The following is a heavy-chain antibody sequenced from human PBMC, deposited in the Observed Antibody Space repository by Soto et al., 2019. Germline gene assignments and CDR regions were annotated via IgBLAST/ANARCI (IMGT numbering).Heavy chain of an antibody. J-gene: IGHJ4*02. Sequence: ASVKVSCKASGYTFTSYAMHWVRQAPGQRLEWMGWINAGNGNTKYSQKFQGRVTITRDTSASTAYMELSSLRSEDTAVYYCAGGGSGSYYIFDYWGQGTLVTVSS. CDR1: GYTFTSYA. V-gene: IGHV1-3*01. D-gene: IGHD1-26*01. CDR2: INAGNGNT. CDR3: AGGGSGSYYIFDY.